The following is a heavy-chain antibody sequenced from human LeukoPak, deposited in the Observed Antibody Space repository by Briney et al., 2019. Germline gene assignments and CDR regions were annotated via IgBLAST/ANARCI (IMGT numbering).Heavy chain of an antibody. CDR3: ARGLYYSPSGNVGYWFDP. D-gene: IGHD3-10*01. J-gene: IGHJ5*02. CDR1: GYTFTSYA. Sequence: ASVEVSCKASGYTFTSYAMHWVRQAPGQRLEWMGWINVGTGNTKYSQKFQGRVTITRDTSATTAYMDLNSLRSEDTAVYYCARGLYYSPSGNVGYWFDPWGQGTLVTVSS. V-gene: IGHV1-3*01. CDR2: INVGTGNT.